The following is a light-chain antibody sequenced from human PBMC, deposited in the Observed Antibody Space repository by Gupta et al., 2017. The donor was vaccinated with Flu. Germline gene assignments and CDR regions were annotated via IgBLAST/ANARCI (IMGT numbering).Light chain of an antibody. J-gene: IGLJ1*01. Sequence: QSVLTQPASVSGSPGQSLTLSCTGTSDVVGSYDFASWYQLHPGKAPKLLIYEVTKRPSGVSNRFSGTKSGNTAFLTISGLQAEDESDYYCCSYAGSCPYVFGTGTKVTVL. CDR3: CSYAGSCPYV. CDR1: SDVVGSYDF. CDR2: EVT. V-gene: IGLV2-23*02.